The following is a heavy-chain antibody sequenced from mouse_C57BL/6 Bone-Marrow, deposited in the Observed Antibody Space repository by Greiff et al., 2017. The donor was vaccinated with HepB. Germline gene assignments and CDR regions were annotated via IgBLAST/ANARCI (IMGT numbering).Heavy chain of an antibody. CDR3: ARKLLWYPWFAY. V-gene: IGHV1-64*01. Sequence: VQLQQPGAELVKPGASVKLSCKASGYTFTSYWMHWVKQRPGQGLEWIGMIHPNSGSTNYNEKFKSKATLTVDKSSSTAYMQLSSLTSEDSAVYYCARKLLWYPWFAYWGQGTLVTVSA. CDR1: GYTFTSYW. D-gene: IGHD2-1*01. J-gene: IGHJ3*01. CDR2: IHPNSGST.